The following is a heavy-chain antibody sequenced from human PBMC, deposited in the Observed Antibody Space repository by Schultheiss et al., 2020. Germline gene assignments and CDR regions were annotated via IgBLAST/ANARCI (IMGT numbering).Heavy chain of an antibody. CDR1: ADSVTSNSVA. CDR3: AREGGRGYSGYDPFDY. V-gene: IGHV6-1*01. CDR2: TYYRSKWYN. J-gene: IGHJ4*02. Sequence: SQTLSLTCAISADSVTSNSVAWIWIRQSPSRGLEWLGRTYYRSKWYNEYAVSVKSRININADTSKNQFSLQLNSVTPEDTAVYYCAREGGRGYSGYDPFDYWGQGSLVTVSS. D-gene: IGHD5-12*01.